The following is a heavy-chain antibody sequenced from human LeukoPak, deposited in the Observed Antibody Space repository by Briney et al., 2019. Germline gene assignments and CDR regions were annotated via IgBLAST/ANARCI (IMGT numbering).Heavy chain of an antibody. Sequence: GGSLRLSCAASGFTFSSYAMIWVRQAPGKGLEWVSSISGSGGGTYYADSVKGRFTISRDNSKNTLYLQMNSLRAEDTAVYYCAKDRVAGTPFDYWGQGTLVTVSS. CDR3: AKDRVAGTPFDY. D-gene: IGHD6-19*01. CDR1: GFTFSSYA. J-gene: IGHJ4*02. V-gene: IGHV3-23*01. CDR2: ISGSGGGT.